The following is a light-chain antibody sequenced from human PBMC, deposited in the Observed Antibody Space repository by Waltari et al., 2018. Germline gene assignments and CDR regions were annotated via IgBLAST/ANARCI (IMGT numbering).Light chain of an antibody. CDR1: QSLGGNY. Sequence: TVLTQSPGTLSLSPGERATLSCRASQSLGGNYLVWYHHKPGQPPRLLIYGVSRRATGVPDRFSGSGSGTDFTLTISRLEPEDFAVYYCYHHDYSLTFGGGTKVEIK. CDR2: GVS. J-gene: IGKJ4*01. V-gene: IGKV3-20*01. CDR3: YHHDYSLT.